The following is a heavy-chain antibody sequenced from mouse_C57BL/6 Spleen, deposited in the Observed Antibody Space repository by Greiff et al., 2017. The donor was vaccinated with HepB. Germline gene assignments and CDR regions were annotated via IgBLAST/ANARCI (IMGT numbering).Heavy chain of an antibody. D-gene: IGHD2-5*01. V-gene: IGHV1-18*01. J-gene: IGHJ1*03. CDR1: GYTFTDYN. Sequence: VHVKQSGPELVKPGASVKIPCKASGYTFTDYNMDWVKQSHGKSLEWIGDINPNNGGTIYNQKFKGKATLTVDKSSSTAYMELRSLTSEDTAVYYCARGGDYSKGYFDVWGTGTTVTVSS. CDR2: INPNNGGT. CDR3: ARGGDYSKGYFDV.